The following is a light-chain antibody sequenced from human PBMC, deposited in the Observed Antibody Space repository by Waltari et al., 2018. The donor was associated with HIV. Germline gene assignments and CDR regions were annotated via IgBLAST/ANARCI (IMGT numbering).Light chain of an antibody. V-gene: IGLV3-21*02. J-gene: IGLJ2*01. Sequence: SYVLSQAPSVSVAPGQTASITCGGNNIGSKSVHWYQQKPGQAPVLVVYDDSDRPSGIPEGFSGSNSGNTATMTISRVEAGDSADCYCQVWCKSGDHAGGVCGGGTKRTVL. CDR1: NIGSKS. CDR2: DDS. CDR3: QVWCKSGDHAGGV.